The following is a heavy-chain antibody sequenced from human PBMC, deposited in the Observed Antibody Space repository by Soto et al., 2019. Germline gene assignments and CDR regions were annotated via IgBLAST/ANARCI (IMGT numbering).Heavy chain of an antibody. J-gene: IGHJ6*01. Sequence: ASVKVSCKASGYTFTSYDINWVRQAPGQGLEWVGWINPTSEYTAHAQKFQGRVTLTREISTATAYMELSSLTSEDTAVYFCARQGHPGYYSDWGPGTTGTVSS. CDR3: ARQGHPGYYSD. CDR1: GYTFTSYD. CDR2: INPTSEYT. V-gene: IGHV1-8*01. D-gene: IGHD4-4*01.